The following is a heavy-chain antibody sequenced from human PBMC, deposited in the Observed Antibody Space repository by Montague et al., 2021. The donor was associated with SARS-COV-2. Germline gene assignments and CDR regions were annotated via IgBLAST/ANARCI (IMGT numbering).Heavy chain of an antibody. CDR1: GFTFSSYA. D-gene: IGHD1-26*01. CDR2: VSYDGSNK. Sequence: SLRLSCAASGFTFSSYAMHWVRQAPGKGLEWVAVVSYDGSNKYYADSVKGRFTISRDNSKNTLYLQMNSLRAEDTAVYYCARTSSGSYSGAFDIWGQGTMVTVSS. CDR3: ARTSSGSYSGAFDI. V-gene: IGHV3-30*04. J-gene: IGHJ3*02.